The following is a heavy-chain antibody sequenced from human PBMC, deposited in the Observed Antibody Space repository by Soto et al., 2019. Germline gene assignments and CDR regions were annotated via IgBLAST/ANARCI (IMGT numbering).Heavy chain of an antibody. CDR3: ASTRNYDILTGYAH. D-gene: IGHD3-9*01. V-gene: IGHV4-34*01. Sequence: SETLSLTCAVYGGSFSGYYWSWIRQPPGKGLEWIGEINHSGSTNYNPSLKSRVTISVDTSKNQFSLKLSSVTAADTAVYYCASTRNYDILTGYAHWGQGTLVTVSS. CDR2: INHSGST. J-gene: IGHJ4*02. CDR1: GGSFSGYY.